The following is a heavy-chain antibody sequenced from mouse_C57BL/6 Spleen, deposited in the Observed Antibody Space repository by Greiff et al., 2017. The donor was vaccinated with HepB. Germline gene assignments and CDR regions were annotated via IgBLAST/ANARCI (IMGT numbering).Heavy chain of an antibody. Sequence: EVMLVESEGGLVQPGSSMKLSCTASGFTFSDYYMAWVRQVPEKGLEWVANINYDGSSTYYLDSLKSRFIISRDNAKNILYLQMSSLKSEDTATYYCARGNWDALFDYWGQGTTLTVSS. CDR3: ARGNWDALFDY. V-gene: IGHV5-16*01. CDR2: INYDGSST. J-gene: IGHJ2*01. D-gene: IGHD4-1*01. CDR1: GFTFSDYY.